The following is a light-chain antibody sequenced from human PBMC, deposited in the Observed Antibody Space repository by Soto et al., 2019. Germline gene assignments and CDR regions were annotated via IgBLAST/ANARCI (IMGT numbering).Light chain of an antibody. J-gene: IGLJ2*01. CDR2: YDS. Sequence: SYELTQPPSVSVAPGKTARITCGGNNIGSKSVHWYQQKPGQAPVLVIYYDSDRPSGIPERFSGSNSGNTATLTISRVEAGDEADYYCQVWDSSSDLHVVFGGGTKLPVL. CDR3: QVWDSSSDLHVV. V-gene: IGLV3-21*04. CDR1: NIGSKS.